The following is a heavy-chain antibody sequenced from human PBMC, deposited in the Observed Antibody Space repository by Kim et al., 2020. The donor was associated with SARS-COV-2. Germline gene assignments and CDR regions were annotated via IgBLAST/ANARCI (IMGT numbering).Heavy chain of an antibody. CDR3: ARDRTGTYLDY. Sequence: GGSLRLSCAASGFTVSSNSMTWVRQAPGKGLEWVSIIYSGGEADYVDSVKGRFTISRDRSRDTLYLKMNSPTVEDTAVHYCARDRTGTYLDYWGQGILVT. J-gene: IGHJ4*02. D-gene: IGHD1-1*01. CDR2: IYSGGEA. V-gene: IGHV3-53*01. CDR1: GFTVSSNS.